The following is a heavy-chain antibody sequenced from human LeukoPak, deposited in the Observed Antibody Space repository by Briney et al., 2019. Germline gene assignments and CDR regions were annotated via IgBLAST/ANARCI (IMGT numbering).Heavy chain of an antibody. J-gene: IGHJ4*02. V-gene: IGHV3-23*01. Sequence: GGSLRLSRAASGFTFSSYAMSWVRQAPGKGLEWVSTISVSGGSTYYADSVKGRFTISRDNSKNTLYLQMNSLRAEDTAVYYCAKDPNYGSGNKWGVGYFDYWGQGTLVTVSS. D-gene: IGHD3-10*01. CDR3: AKDPNYGSGNKWGVGYFDY. CDR1: GFTFSSYA. CDR2: ISVSGGST.